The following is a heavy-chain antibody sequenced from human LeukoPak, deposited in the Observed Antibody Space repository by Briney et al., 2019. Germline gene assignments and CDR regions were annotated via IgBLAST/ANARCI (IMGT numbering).Heavy chain of an antibody. CDR2: VNTDGRTT. CDR1: GFTFSSYW. J-gene: IGHJ4*02. V-gene: IGHV3-74*01. Sequence: GGSLRLSCAASGFTFSSYWMHWVRQALGKGLVWVSRVNTDGRTTTYADSVKGRFTISRDNAKNTLFLRMNSLRVEDTAVYYCSKDLSGAHDYWGQGTVVTVSS. CDR3: SKDLSGAHDY. D-gene: IGHD4-17*01.